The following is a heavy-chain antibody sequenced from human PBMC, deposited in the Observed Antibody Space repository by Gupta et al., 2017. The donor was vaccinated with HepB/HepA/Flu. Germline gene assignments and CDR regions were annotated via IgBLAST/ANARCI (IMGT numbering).Heavy chain of an antibody. CDR3: AHSKVTENSYYFNL. J-gene: IGHJ2*01. Sequence: QITLKESGPTLIKPTQTLTLTCTFSGFSLNTREVGMALIRQPPGKALEWLAFIYSNDEKRYNPSLKSRLTIAKDTSQSQVVLTMTNMDPVDTATYHCAHSKVTENSYYFNLWGRGTLVTVSS. CDR1: GFSLNTREVG. V-gene: IGHV2-5*01. CDR2: IYSNDEK. D-gene: IGHD5-18*01.